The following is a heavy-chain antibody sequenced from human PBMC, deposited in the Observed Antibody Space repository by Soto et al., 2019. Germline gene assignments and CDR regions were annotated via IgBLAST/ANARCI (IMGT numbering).Heavy chain of an antibody. D-gene: IGHD6-19*01. V-gene: IGHV4-59*08. CDR1: GGSISSYY. J-gene: IGHJ4*02. CDR3: ASQYSSGWPAEAFDY. Sequence: SETLSLTCTVSGGSISSYYWSWIRQPPGKGLEWIGYIYYSGSTNYNPSLKSRVTISVDTSKNQFSLKLSSVTAADTAVYYCASQYSSGWPAEAFDYWGQGTLVTVSS. CDR2: IYYSGST.